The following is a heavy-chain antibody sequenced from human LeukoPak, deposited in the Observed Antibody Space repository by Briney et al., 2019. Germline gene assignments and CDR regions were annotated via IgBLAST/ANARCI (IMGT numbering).Heavy chain of an antibody. D-gene: IGHD2-15*01. CDR3: AKHSSYNWFDP. J-gene: IGHJ5*02. CDR1: GYTFTNYW. V-gene: IGHV5-51*01. Sequence: GESLKISCKDSGYTFTNYWIGWVRQMPGKGLEWMGIIYPDDSDTRYSPSFQGQVTISADKSINTAYLQWSSLKASDTAMYYCAKHSSYNWFDPWGQGTLVTVSS. CDR2: IYPDDSDT.